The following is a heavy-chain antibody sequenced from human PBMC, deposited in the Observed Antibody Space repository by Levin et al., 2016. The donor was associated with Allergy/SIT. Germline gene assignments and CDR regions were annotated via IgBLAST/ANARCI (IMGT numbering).Heavy chain of an antibody. CDR2: IYTGGNT. J-gene: IGHJ5*02. CDR1: GGSISSYS. D-gene: IGHD3-10*01. CDR3: ARDDGSRSYPQT. V-gene: IGHV4-4*07. Sequence: SETLSLTCNVSGGSISSYSWSWIRQPAGKGLEWIGRIYTGGNTHCNPSLKSRVTMSLDTSKSQISLQLSSVTAADTAVYYCARDDGSRSYPQTWGQGTLVTVSS.